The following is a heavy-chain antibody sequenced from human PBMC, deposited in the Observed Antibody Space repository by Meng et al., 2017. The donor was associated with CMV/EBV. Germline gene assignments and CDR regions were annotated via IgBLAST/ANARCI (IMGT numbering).Heavy chain of an antibody. CDR2: IYYSGST. CDR3: ARFERTYGMDV. CDR1: GGSISSSSYY. V-gene: IGHV4-39*07. Sequence: SCTVSGGSISSSSYYWGWIRQPPGKGLEWIGSIYYSGSTYYNPSLKSRVTISVDTSKNQFSLKLSSVTAADTAVYYCARFERTYGMDVWGQGTTVTVSS. J-gene: IGHJ6*02.